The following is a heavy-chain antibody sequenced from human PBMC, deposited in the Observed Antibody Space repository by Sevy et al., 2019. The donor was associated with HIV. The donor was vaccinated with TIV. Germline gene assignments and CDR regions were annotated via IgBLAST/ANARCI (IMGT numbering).Heavy chain of an antibody. CDR1: GYTLTELS. J-gene: IGHJ4*02. Sequence: ASVKVSCKVSGYTLTELSMHWLRQAPGKDLEWVGSFDPEDGETVYEHNFQGRVSMTEDTSTDIAYMEVISLKFEDTAVYYCATTKDYYDSSGYPFDYWGQGTLVTVSS. V-gene: IGHV1-24*01. CDR3: ATTKDYYDSSGYPFDY. CDR2: FDPEDGET. D-gene: IGHD3-22*01.